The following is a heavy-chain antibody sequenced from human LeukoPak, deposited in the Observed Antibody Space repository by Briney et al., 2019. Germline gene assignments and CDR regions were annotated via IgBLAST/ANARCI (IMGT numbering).Heavy chain of an antibody. Sequence: SETLSLTCTVSGGSISSYYWSWIRQPPGKGLEWIGYIYYSGSTNYNPSLKSRVTISVDTSKNQFSLKLSSVTAADTAVYYCARGRYCTNGVCYTPDAFDIWGQGTMVTVSS. J-gene: IGHJ3*02. D-gene: IGHD2-8*01. V-gene: IGHV4-59*01. CDR1: GGSISSYY. CDR3: ARGRYCTNGVCYTPDAFDI. CDR2: IYYSGST.